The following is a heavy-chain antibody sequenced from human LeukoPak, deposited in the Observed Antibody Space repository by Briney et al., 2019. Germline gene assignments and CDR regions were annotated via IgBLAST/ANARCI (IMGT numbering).Heavy chain of an antibody. J-gene: IGHJ4*02. V-gene: IGHV3-23*01. CDR1: GFTFSSYA. Sequence: PGGSLRLSCAASGFTFSSYAMSWVRQAPGKGLEWVSAISGSGGSTYYADSVKGRFTTSRDNSKNTLYLQMNSLRAEDTAVYYCAKDQDIVVVPAAIGFDYWGQGTLVTVSS. CDR3: AKDQDIVVVPAAIGFDY. D-gene: IGHD2-2*01. CDR2: ISGSGGST.